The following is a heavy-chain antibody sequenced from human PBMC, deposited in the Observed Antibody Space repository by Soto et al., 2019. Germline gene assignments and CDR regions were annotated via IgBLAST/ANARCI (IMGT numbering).Heavy chain of an antibody. Sequence: GGSLRLSCAASGFTISSYWMHWVRQAPGKGLVWVSRVNSDGSITNYADAVKGRFTISRDNAKNTLYLQMDGLRAEDTAVYYCARVGATTWYWGQGTLVTVSS. CDR3: ARVGATTWY. D-gene: IGHD1-26*01. CDR1: GFTISSYW. CDR2: VNSDGSIT. V-gene: IGHV3-74*01. J-gene: IGHJ4*02.